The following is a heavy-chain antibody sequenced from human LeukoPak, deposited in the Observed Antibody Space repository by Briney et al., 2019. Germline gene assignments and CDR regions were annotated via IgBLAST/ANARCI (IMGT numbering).Heavy chain of an antibody. CDR3: ARPRSDSGYFSDGFDV. Sequence: SVKVSCKASGGSISNCAISWVRRAPGQGLEWMGGIIPIFGTPHYAQKFQGRVTITADTFMSTAYMELSSLKSEDTAVYYCARPRSDSGYFSDGFDVWGQGTMVTVSS. J-gene: IGHJ3*01. CDR2: IIPIFGTP. V-gene: IGHV1-69*06. D-gene: IGHD3-22*01. CDR1: GGSISNCA.